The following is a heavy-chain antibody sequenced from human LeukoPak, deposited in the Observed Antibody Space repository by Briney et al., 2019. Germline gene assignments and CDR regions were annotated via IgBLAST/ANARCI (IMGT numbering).Heavy chain of an antibody. CDR1: GFTVSSNY. CDR2: IYSGGST. CDR3: AGLPAYYYDTSGFYFDY. J-gene: IGHJ4*02. Sequence: GGSLRLSCAASGFTVSSNYMSWVRQAPGKGLEWVSVIYSGGSTYYADSVRGRFTISRDNSKNTLYLQMNSLRAEDTAVYYCAGLPAYYYDTSGFYFDYWGQGTLVTVSS. V-gene: IGHV3-66*04. D-gene: IGHD3-22*01.